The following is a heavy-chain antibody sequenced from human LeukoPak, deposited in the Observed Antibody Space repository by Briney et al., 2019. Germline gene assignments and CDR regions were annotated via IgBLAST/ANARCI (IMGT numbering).Heavy chain of an antibody. CDR3: ARLAVTHFDY. CDR2: IYYSGST. J-gene: IGHJ4*02. Sequence: PSETLSLTCTVSGGSISSYYWSWIRQPPGTGLEWIGYIYYSGSTNYNPSLKSRVTISVDTSKNQFSLKLSSVTAADTAVYYCARLAVTHFDYWGQGTLVTVSS. D-gene: IGHD4-17*01. V-gene: IGHV4-59*08. CDR1: GGSISSYY.